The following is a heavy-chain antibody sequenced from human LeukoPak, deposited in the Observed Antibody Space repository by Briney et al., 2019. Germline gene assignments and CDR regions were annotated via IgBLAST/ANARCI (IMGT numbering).Heavy chain of an antibody. D-gene: IGHD3-10*01. CDR2: IFYSGST. CDR3: ARDTGQYAPGTPGFTRFDP. V-gene: IGHV4-39*07. Sequence: PSETLSLTCTVSGGSISTSNYYWGWIRQPPGKGLEWIGNIFYSGSTYYSPSLRSRVTISLDTSKNQFSLKLTSVTAADTAVYYCARDTGQYAPGTPGFTRFDPWGQGTLVTVSS. CDR1: GGSISTSNYY. J-gene: IGHJ5*02.